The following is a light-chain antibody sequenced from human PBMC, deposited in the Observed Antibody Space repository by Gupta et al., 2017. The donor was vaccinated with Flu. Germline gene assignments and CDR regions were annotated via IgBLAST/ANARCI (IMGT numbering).Light chain of an antibody. J-gene: IGKJ2*01. CDR2: EAS. Sequence: DIQVTQSPSSLSASVGDRVTITCEASQDIKKFLNWYQQRPGKAPKVLIYEASNLETGIPSRFSGSESGTTFTFTISSLQPEDVATYYCQQDYHLPYTFGQGTKLEIK. V-gene: IGKV1-33*01. CDR3: QQDYHLPYT. CDR1: QDIKKF.